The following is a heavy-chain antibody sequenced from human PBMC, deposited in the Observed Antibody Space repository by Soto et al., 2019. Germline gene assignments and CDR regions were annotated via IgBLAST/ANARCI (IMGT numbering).Heavy chain of an antibody. CDR2: IIPIFGTA. CDR3: ELGSGEYQLLNWFDP. Sequence: ASVKVSCKASGGTFSSYAISWVRQAPGQGLEWMGGIIPIFGTANYAQKFQGRVTITADESTSTAYMELSSLRSEDTAVYYCELGSGEYQLLNWFDPWGQGTLVTVSS. V-gene: IGHV1-69*13. CDR1: GGTFSSYA. D-gene: IGHD2-2*01. J-gene: IGHJ5*02.